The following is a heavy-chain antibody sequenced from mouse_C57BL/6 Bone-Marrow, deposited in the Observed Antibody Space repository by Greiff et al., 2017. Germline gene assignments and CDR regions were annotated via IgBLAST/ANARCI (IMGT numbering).Heavy chain of an antibody. D-gene: IGHD1-1*01. Sequence: EVQVVESGGDLVKPGGSLKLSCAASGFTFSSYGMSWVRQTPDKRLEWVATISSGGSYTYYPDSVKGRFPISRDNAKNTLYLQMSSLKSEDTAMYYCARPIITTVVEYVDYWGQGTTLTVSS. J-gene: IGHJ2*01. CDR2: ISSGGSYT. CDR3: ARPIITTVVEYVDY. CDR1: GFTFSSYG. V-gene: IGHV5-6*01.